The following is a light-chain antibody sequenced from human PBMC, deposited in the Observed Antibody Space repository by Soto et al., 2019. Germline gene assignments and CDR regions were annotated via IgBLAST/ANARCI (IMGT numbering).Light chain of an antibody. Sequence: DIQMTQSPSSLSASVGDRVTISCRSSQGSSNYLAWYQQKPGKAPRLLIYAASSLQSGVSFRFTGSGSGTDFTLTISSLQPEDVATYYCQNYNWPPFTFGPGTKVVIK. CDR1: QGSSNY. CDR2: AAS. CDR3: QNYNWPPFT. V-gene: IGKV1-27*01. J-gene: IGKJ3*01.